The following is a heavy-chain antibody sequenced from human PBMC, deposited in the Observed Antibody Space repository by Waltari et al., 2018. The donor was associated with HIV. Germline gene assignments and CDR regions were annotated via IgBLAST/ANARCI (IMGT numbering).Heavy chain of an antibody. CDR2: IKQDGSER. D-gene: IGHD5-12*01. Sequence: EVQLVESGGGLVQPGGSLRLSCAASGYTFSSYWMSWVRQAPEKGLEWVANIKQDGSERYYVDSVKGRFTISRDNTKNSLYLQMNSLRAEDTAVYYCARALSGYDDYWGQGTLVTVSS. J-gene: IGHJ4*02. CDR1: GYTFSSYW. V-gene: IGHV3-7*03. CDR3: ARALSGYDDY.